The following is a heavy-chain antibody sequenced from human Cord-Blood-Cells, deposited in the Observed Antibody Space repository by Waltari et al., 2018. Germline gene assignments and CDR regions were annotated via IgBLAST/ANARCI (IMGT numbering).Heavy chain of an antibody. CDR1: GFTVSSHG. D-gene: IGHD6-13*01. Sequence: QVQLVESGGGAVQPGRALRLSCAASGFTVSSHGLHWVRQAPGKGLEWVAVIWYDGSKKYYADAVKGRFTISRDNSKNTLYLQMNSLRAEDTAVYYCARHAVAAAAYDYWGQGTLVTVSS. V-gene: IGHV3-33*01. J-gene: IGHJ4*02. CDR3: ARHAVAAAAYDY. CDR2: IWYDGSKK.